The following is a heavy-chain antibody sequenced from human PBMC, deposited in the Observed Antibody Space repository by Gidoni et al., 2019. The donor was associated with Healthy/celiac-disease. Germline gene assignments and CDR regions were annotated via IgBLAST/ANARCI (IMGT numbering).Heavy chain of an antibody. CDR2: LNPSGGST. Sequence: QVQLVQSGAAVKKPGASVQVSCKASGYTFTRYYMHWVRQAPGQGLEWMGILNPSGGSTSYAQKFQGRVTMTRDTSTSTVYRELSSLRSEDTAVYYCARAAAGVWSYYYYMDVWGKGTTVTVSS. D-gene: IGHD6-13*01. J-gene: IGHJ6*03. V-gene: IGHV1-46*01. CDR3: ARAAAGVWSYYYYMDV. CDR1: GYTFTRYY.